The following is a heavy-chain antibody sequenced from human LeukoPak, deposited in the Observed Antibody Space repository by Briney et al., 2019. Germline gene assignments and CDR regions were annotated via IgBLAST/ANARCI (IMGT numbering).Heavy chain of an antibody. CDR2: LYTSGST. CDR1: GGSISTYF. V-gene: IGHV4-4*07. CDR3: ARGDGYNPFDY. J-gene: IGHJ4*02. Sequence: SETLSLTCTVSGGSISTYFWSWIRQPAGKGLEWIGRLYTSGSTNYNPSLKSRVTMSVDTSKNQFSLKLSSVTAADTAVYYCARGDGYNPFDYWGQGTLVTVSS. D-gene: IGHD5-24*01.